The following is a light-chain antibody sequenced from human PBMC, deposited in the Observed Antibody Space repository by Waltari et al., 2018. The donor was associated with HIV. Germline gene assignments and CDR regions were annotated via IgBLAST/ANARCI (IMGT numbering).Light chain of an antibody. CDR2: DAS. V-gene: IGKV3-11*01. CDR3: QQRSNWLT. J-gene: IGKJ4*01. CDR1: QSVGSY. Sequence: EIVLTQSPATLALSPGDRATLSCRASQSVGSYLAWYQHKPGQAPRLLIYDASNRATGIPARFSGSGSGTDFTLTISSLEPEDFAVYYCQQRSNWLTFGGGTKVEIK.